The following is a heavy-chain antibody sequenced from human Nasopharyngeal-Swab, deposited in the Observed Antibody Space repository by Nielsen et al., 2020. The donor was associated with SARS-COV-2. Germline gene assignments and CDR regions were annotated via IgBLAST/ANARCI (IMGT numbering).Heavy chain of an antibody. CDR2: IDWDDSK. V-gene: IGHV2-70*01. Sequence: SGPTLVNPTPTLTLTCSVSGFSLSASGFCVHWIRQPPGRALEWLAVIDWDDSKSYNSSLRSRLAIYKDTFRDEVVLTVANMDPLDTGTYFCARSTYLHSSGRRGLDVWGQGTTVTVSS. CDR1: GFSLSASGFC. J-gene: IGHJ6*02. D-gene: IGHD3-10*01. CDR3: ARSTYLHSSGRRGLDV.